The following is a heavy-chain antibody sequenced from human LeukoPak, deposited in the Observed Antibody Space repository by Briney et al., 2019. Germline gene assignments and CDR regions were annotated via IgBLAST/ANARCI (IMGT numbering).Heavy chain of an antibody. Sequence: ASVKVSCKASGYTFTNYDINWVRQATGQGLEWMGWMNPNSGNTGYAQKFQGRVNMTRNTSISTAYMELSSLRSEDTAVYYCARDIVGATTALWYWGQGTLVTVSS. D-gene: IGHD1-26*01. J-gene: IGHJ4*02. CDR3: ARDIVGATTALWY. CDR1: GYTFTNYD. CDR2: MNPNSGNT. V-gene: IGHV1-8*01.